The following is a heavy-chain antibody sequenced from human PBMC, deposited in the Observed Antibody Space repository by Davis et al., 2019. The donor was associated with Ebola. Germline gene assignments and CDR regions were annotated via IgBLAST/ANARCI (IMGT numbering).Heavy chain of an antibody. CDR3: ARLSGLFSSSSGALYFDL. CDR1: GGSISSGTYY. CDR2: IYYNGRT. Sequence: SETLSLTCSVSGGSISSGTYYWGWVRQPPGKGLEWIGSIYYNGRTYYSSSLEGRDTILLDTSKNQFSLKLRSVTAADTAVYFCARLSGLFSSSSGALYFDLWGRGTLVTVSS. V-gene: IGHV4-39*07. D-gene: IGHD6-6*01. J-gene: IGHJ2*01.